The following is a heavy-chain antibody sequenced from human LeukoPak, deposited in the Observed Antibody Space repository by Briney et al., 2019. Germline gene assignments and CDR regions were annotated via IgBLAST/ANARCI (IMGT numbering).Heavy chain of an antibody. D-gene: IGHD4-17*01. CDR2: IKQDGSDK. Sequence: GGSLRLSCAASGFTFSSYWMSWVRQAPGRGLEWVANIKQDGSDKYYVDSVKGRFTISRDNAQNSLYLQMNSLRAEDTAVYYCARELTTGATHDYWGQGTLVTVSS. CDR3: ARELTTGATHDY. V-gene: IGHV3-7*01. CDR1: GFTFSSYW. J-gene: IGHJ4*02.